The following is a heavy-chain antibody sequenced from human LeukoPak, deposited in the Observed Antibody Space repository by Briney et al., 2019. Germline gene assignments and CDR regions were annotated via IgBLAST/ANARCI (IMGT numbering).Heavy chain of an antibody. J-gene: IGHJ6*02. CDR2: ISYDGSNK. V-gene: IGHV3-30*04. Sequence: GGSLRLSCAASGFTFSSYAMHWVRQAPGKGLEWVAVISYDGSNKYYADSVKGRFTISRDNSKNTLYLQMNSLRAEDTAVYYCAREGVVAQPISSYYYYYGMDVWGQGTTVTVSS. D-gene: IGHD2-15*01. CDR3: AREGVVAQPISSYYYYYGMDV. CDR1: GFTFSSYA.